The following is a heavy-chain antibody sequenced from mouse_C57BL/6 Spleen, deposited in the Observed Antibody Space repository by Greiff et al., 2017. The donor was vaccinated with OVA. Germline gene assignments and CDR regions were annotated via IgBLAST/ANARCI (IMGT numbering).Heavy chain of an antibody. D-gene: IGHD2-4*01. CDR1: GFTFSSYA. J-gene: IGHJ3*01. CDR3: TREGLYDYDEGGTWFAY. CDR2: ISSGGDYI. V-gene: IGHV5-9-1*02. Sequence: EVQLVESGEGLVKPGGSLKLSCAASGFTFSSYAMSWFRQTPEKRLEWVAYISSGGDYIYYADTVKGRFTISRDNARNTLYLQMSSLKSEDTAMYYCTREGLYDYDEGGTWFAYWGQGTLVTVSA.